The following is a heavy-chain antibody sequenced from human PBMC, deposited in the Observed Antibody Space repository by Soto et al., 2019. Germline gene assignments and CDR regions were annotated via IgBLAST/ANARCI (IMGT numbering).Heavy chain of an antibody. D-gene: IGHD6-6*01. Sequence: ASVKVSCKASGYTFTGYYMHWVRQAPGQGLEWMGWINPNSGGTNYAQKFQGWVTMTRDTSISTAYMELSRLRSDDTAVYYCAREEYSSSSAGMDVWGQGNRVTVCS. CDR1: GYTFTGYY. V-gene: IGHV1-2*04. CDR3: AREEYSSSSAGMDV. J-gene: IGHJ6*02. CDR2: INPNSGGT.